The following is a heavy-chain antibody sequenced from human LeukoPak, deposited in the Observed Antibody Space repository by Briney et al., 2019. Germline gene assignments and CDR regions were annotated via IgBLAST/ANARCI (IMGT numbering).Heavy chain of an antibody. Sequence: GEPLRISCKGSGYSFSSYWISWVRQMPGKGLEWMGSIDPSDSYTNCSPSFQGHVTISTDKSISTAYLQWSSLRASDTAMYYCARNRYYYDFSGYYVDYWGQGTLVTVSS. CDR3: ARNRYYYDFSGYYVDY. D-gene: IGHD3-22*01. V-gene: IGHV5-10-1*01. CDR1: GYSFSSYW. J-gene: IGHJ4*02. CDR2: IDPSDSYT.